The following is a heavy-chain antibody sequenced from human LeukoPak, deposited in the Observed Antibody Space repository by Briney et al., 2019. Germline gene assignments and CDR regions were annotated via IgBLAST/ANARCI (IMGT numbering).Heavy chain of an antibody. CDR3: ASSPRKIRGAFDI. CDR2: INHSGST. V-gene: IGHV4-34*01. CDR1: GGSFGGYY. J-gene: IGHJ3*02. D-gene: IGHD1-14*01. Sequence: PSETLSLTCTVYGGSFGGYYWSWIRQPPGKGLEWIGEINHSGSTNYNPSLKSRVTISVDTSKNQFSLKLSSVTAADTAVYYCASSPRKIRGAFDIWGQGTMVTVSS.